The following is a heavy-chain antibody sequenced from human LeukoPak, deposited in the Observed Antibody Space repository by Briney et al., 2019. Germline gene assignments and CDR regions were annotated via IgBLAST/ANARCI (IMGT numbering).Heavy chain of an antibody. CDR1: GGSISSGGYY. Sequence: PSETLSLTCTVSGGSISSGGYYWSRIRQHPGKGLEWIGYIYYSGSTYYNPSLKSRVTISVDTSKNQFSLKLSSVTAADTAVYYCARVWNDYGDYVPDYWGQGTLVTVSS. D-gene: IGHD4-17*01. CDR2: IYYSGST. V-gene: IGHV4-31*03. CDR3: ARVWNDYGDYVPDY. J-gene: IGHJ4*02.